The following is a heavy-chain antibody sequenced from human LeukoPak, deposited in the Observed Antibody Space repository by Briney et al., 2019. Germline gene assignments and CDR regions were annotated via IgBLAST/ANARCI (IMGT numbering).Heavy chain of an antibody. CDR3: ASSRKGYSSRNFDY. CDR1: GGSISSYY. CDR2: INHSGST. Sequence: SSETLSLTCTVSGGSISSYYWSWIRQPPGKGLEWIGEINHSGSTNYNPSLKSRVTISVDTSKNQFSLKLSSVTAADTAVYYCASSRKGYSSRNFDYWGQGTLVTVSS. V-gene: IGHV4-34*01. D-gene: IGHD6-13*01. J-gene: IGHJ4*02.